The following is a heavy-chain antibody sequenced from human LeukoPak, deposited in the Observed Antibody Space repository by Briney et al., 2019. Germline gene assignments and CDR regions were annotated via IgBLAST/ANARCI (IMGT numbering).Heavy chain of an antibody. Sequence: PGGSLRLSCAASGFTVSSNYMSWVRQAPGKGLEWVAFIRSKTYGGTTEYAASVKGRFTFSRDDSRSIAYLQMNSLKTEDTAVYYCTRENRWNFDYWGQGILVTVSS. CDR3: TRENRWNFDY. D-gene: IGHD5-24*01. J-gene: IGHJ4*02. V-gene: IGHV3-49*04. CDR1: GFTVSSNY. CDR2: IRSKTYGGTT.